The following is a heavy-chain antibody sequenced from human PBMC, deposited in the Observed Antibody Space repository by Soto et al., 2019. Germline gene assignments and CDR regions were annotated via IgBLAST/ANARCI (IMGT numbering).Heavy chain of an antibody. J-gene: IGHJ5*02. D-gene: IGHD6-13*01. CDR2: IYHSGST. Sequence: SDTLSLTCAVSGGSISSRNWWSWVRQPPGKGLEWIGEIYHSGSTNYNPSLKSRVTISVDKSKNQFSLKLSSVTAADTAVYYCARGAAAGPYNGFDPWGQGTLVTVSS. CDR1: GGSISSRNW. CDR3: ARGAAAGPYNGFDP. V-gene: IGHV4-4*02.